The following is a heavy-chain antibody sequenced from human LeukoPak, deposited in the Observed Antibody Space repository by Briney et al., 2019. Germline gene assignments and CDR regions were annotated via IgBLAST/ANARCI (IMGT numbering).Heavy chain of an antibody. Sequence: ASVKVSCKASGYTFTSYAMHWVRQAPGQRLEWMGWINAGNGNTKYSQKFQGRVTITRDTSASTAYMELSSLRSEDTAVYYCARWSSSWYGGDYWGQGTLVTVSS. V-gene: IGHV1-3*01. CDR3: ARWSSSWYGGDY. D-gene: IGHD6-13*01. CDR2: INAGNGNT. J-gene: IGHJ4*02. CDR1: GYTFTSYA.